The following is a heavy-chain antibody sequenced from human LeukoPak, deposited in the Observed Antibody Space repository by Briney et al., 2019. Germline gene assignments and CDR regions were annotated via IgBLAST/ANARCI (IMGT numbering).Heavy chain of an antibody. Sequence: GSSVKVSCKASGGTFSSYAISWVRQAPGQGLEWMGWIIPIFGTANYAQKFQGRVTITTDESTSTAYMELSSLRSEDTAVYYCAREGRYYDSSGYYYYWGQGTLVAVSS. CDR2: IIPIFGTA. V-gene: IGHV1-69*05. CDR3: AREGRYYDSSGYYYY. J-gene: IGHJ4*02. D-gene: IGHD3-22*01. CDR1: GGTFSSYA.